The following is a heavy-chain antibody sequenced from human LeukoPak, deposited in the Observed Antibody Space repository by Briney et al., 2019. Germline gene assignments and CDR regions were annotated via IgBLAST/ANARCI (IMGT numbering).Heavy chain of an antibody. D-gene: IGHD3-10*01. CDR2: IYYSGST. V-gene: IGHV4-30-4*01. Sequence: SETLSLTCTVSGGSISSGDYYWSWIRQPPGTGLEWIGYIYYSGSTNYNPSLKSRVTISVDTSKNQFSLKLSSVTAADTAVYYCAALGIRGVITSLRPYYYYGMDVWGQGTTVTVSS. J-gene: IGHJ6*02. CDR3: AALGIRGVITSLRPYYYYGMDV. CDR1: GGSISSGDYY.